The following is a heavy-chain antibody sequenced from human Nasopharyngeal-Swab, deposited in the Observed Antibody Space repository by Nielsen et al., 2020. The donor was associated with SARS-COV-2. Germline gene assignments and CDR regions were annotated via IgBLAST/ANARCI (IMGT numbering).Heavy chain of an antibody. V-gene: IGHV5-51*01. Sequence: GGSLRLSCKGSGYSFTSYSIGWVRHMPGKCLEWMGIIYPGDSDTRYSPSFQGQVTISADKSISTAYLQWSSLKASDTAMYYCARHAAAETGIDYRGQGTLVTVTS. CDR1: GYSFTSYS. D-gene: IGHD2-2*01. CDR3: ARHAAAETGIDY. CDR2: IYPGDSDT. J-gene: IGHJ4*02.